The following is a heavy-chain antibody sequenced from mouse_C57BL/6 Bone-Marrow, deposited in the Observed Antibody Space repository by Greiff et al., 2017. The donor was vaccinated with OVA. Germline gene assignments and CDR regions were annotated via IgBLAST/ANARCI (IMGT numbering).Heavy chain of an antibody. CDR2: SRNKANDYTT. V-gene: IGHV7-1*01. CDR1: GFTFSDFY. J-gene: IGHJ1*03. CDR3: ARDASPPWYFDV. Sequence: EVKLVESGGGLVQSGRSLRLSCATSGFTFSDFYMEWVRQAPGKGLEWIAASRNKANDYTTEYSASVKGRFIVSRDTSQSILYLQMNALRAEDAAIYYCARDASPPWYFDVWGTGTTVTVSS.